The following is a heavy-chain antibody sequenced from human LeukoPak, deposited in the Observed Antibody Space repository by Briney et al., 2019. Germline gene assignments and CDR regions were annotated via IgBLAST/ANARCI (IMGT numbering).Heavy chain of an antibody. Sequence: GGSLRLSCAASGFTFSSYEMNWVRQAPGKGLEWVSYISSSGSTIYYADSVKGRFTISRDNAKNSLYLQMNSLRAEDTAVYYCAKDPSEYYYDSSGYYYFDYWGQGTLVTVSS. CDR3: AKDPSEYYYDSSGYYYFDY. J-gene: IGHJ4*02. D-gene: IGHD3-22*01. V-gene: IGHV3-48*03. CDR1: GFTFSSYE. CDR2: ISSSGSTI.